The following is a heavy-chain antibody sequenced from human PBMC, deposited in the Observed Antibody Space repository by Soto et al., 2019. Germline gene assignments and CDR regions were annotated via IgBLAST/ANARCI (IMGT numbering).Heavy chain of an antibody. V-gene: IGHV4-39*01. CDR2: IYYSGST. CDR1: GGSISSSSYY. CDR3: ARAEYGDYEF. J-gene: IGHJ4*02. Sequence: LSLTCTVSGGSISSSSYYWGWIRQPPGKGLEWIGSIYYSGSTYYNPSLKSRVTISVDTSKNQFSLKLSSVTAADTAVYYCARAEYGDYEFWGQGTLVTVSS. D-gene: IGHD4-17*01.